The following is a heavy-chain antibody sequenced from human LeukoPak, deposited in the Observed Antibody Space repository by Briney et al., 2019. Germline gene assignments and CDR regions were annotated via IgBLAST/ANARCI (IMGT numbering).Heavy chain of an antibody. J-gene: IGHJ4*02. V-gene: IGHV3-9*01. CDR3: AKGLEYSSSSGPDY. CDR1: GFTFDDYA. D-gene: IGHD6-6*01. CDR2: ISWNSGSI. Sequence: GGSLRLSCAASGFTFDDYAMHWVRHAPGKGLEWVSGISWNSGSIGYADSVKGRFTISRDNAKNSLYLQMNSLRAEDTALYYCAKGLEYSSSSGPDYWDQGTLVTVSS.